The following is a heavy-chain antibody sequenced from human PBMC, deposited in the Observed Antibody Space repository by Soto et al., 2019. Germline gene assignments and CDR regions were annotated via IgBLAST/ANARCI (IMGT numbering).Heavy chain of an antibody. J-gene: IGHJ5*02. CDR2: MLYDGTNI. V-gene: IGHV3-30*18. Sequence: QVQLVGSGGGVVQPGRSLRLSCAASGFSFSTFGMHWVRQAPGKGLEWLAGMLYDGTNIHYADSVKGRFTISRDSSKNTGYLEMNNRRAEDTAVYFCAKDDGTGSWGQGTLVTVSS. D-gene: IGHD1-1*01. CDR1: GFSFSTFG. CDR3: AKDDGTGS.